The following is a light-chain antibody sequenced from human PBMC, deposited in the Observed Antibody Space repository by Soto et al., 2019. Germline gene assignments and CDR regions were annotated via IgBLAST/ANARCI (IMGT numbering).Light chain of an antibody. CDR2: AAS. J-gene: IGKJ2*01. V-gene: IGKV3D-15*01. Sequence: EIVMTQSPATLSVSPGERVTLSCRASQSVRSDLAWYQQKPGQAPRLLIYAASTRATGIPARFSGSGSGTEFTLGISRLQSEDFAVYYCQQYVNWPPTFTFGQGTKLEIK. CDR1: QSVRSD. CDR3: QQYVNWPPTFT.